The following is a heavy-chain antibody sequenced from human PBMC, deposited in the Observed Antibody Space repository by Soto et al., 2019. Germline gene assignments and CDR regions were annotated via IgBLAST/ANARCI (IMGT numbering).Heavy chain of an antibody. CDR2: IYYSGAT. V-gene: IGHV4-31*03. CDR1: GGSISSGGYY. J-gene: IGHJ6*02. CDR3: ARGGLGYCSGGSCYSAELSRYYYGMDV. D-gene: IGHD2-15*01. Sequence: QVQLQESGPGLVKPSQTLSLTCTVSGGSISSGGYYWSWIRQHPGKGLEWIGYIYYSGATYYNPSHKVRVTISVDTSKNQFSLKLSSVTAADTAVYYCARGGLGYCSGGSCYSAELSRYYYGMDVWGQGTTVTVSS.